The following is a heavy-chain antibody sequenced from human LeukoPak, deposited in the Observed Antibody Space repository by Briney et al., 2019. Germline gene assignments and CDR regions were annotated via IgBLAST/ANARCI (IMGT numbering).Heavy chain of an antibody. J-gene: IGHJ4*02. D-gene: IGHD6-13*01. CDR3: ARDLPVAAADY. CDR2: IISSGSTI. V-gene: IGHV3-11*04. Sequence: GGSLRLSCAASGFTFSDYYMSWIRQAPGKGLEWVSYIISSGSTIYYADSVKGRFTISRDNAKNSLYLQMNSLRAEDTAVYYCARDLPVAAADYWGQGTLVTVSS. CDR1: GFTFSDYY.